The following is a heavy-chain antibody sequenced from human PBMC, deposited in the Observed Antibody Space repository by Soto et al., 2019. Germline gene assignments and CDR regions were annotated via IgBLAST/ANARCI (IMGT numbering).Heavy chain of an antibody. CDR3: AKDYYDFWSGYQHKYYYYYYMDV. CDR1: GFTFSSYA. J-gene: IGHJ6*03. V-gene: IGHV3-23*01. CDR2: ISGSGGST. D-gene: IGHD3-3*01. Sequence: GGSLRLSCAASGFTFSSYAMSWVRQAPGKGLEWVSAISGSGGSTYYADSVKGRFTISRDNSKNTLYLQMNSLRAEDTAVYYCAKDYYDFWSGYQHKYYYYYYMDVWGKGTTVTVSS.